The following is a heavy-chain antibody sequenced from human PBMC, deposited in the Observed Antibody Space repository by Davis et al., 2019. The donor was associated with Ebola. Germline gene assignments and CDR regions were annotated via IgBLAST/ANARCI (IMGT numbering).Heavy chain of an antibody. D-gene: IGHD6-19*01. CDR3: AKVTGSSGH. CDR1: GFTFSSYG. J-gene: IGHJ4*02. CDR2: ISYDGSNK. Sequence: GGSLRLSCAASGFTFSSYGMHWVRQAPGKGLEWVAVISYDGSNKYYADPVKGRFTISRDNSKNTLYLQMNSLRAEDTAVYYCAKVTGSSGHWGQGTLVTGSS. V-gene: IGHV3-30*18.